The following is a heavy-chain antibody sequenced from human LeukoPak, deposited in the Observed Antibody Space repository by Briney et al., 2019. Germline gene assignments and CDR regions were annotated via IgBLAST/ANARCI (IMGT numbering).Heavy chain of an antibody. Sequence: SETLSLTCTVSGGSISSYYWSWIRQPPGKGLEWIGCIYYSGYTNYKSSLKSRVTISVDTSKNQFSLKLSSVTAADTAVYYCARASYSYDINGWVPFDYWGQGTLVTVSS. CDR3: ARASYSYDINGWVPFDY. CDR2: IYYSGYT. D-gene: IGHD3-22*01. J-gene: IGHJ4*02. CDR1: GGSISSYY. V-gene: IGHV4-59*08.